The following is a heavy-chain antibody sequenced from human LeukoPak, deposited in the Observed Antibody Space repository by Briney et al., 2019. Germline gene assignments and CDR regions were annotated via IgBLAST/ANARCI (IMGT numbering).Heavy chain of an antibody. J-gene: IGHJ4*02. V-gene: IGHV3-21*01. Sequence: GGSLRLSCAASGFTFSRHSMNWVRQAPGKGLEWVSSISSSSIYIYYADSVKGRFTISRDNAKNSLYLQMNNLRAEDTAVYYCARRSYYGSGSYHNWGQGTLVTVSS. CDR2: ISSSSIYI. CDR1: GFTFSRHS. D-gene: IGHD3-10*01. CDR3: ARRSYYGSGSYHN.